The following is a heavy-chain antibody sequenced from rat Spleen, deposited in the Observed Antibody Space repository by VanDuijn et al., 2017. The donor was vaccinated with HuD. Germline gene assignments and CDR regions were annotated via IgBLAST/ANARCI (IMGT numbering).Heavy chain of an antibody. Sequence: EVQLVESGGGLVQPGRSMKLSCAASGFTFSDYYMAWVRQAPKKGLEWVASISYEGSNTYYRDSVKGRFTISRDNAKSTLYLQMESLRSEGTASYYCARVGNNYGWFAYWGQGTLVTVSS. CDR3: ARVGNNYGWFAY. CDR2: ISYEGSNT. D-gene: IGHD1-10*01. CDR1: GFTFSDYY. V-gene: IGHV5-22*01. J-gene: IGHJ3*01.